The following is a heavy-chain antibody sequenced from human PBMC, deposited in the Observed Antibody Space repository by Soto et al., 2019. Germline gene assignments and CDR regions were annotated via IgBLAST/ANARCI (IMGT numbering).Heavy chain of an antibody. V-gene: IGHV3-30*18. CDR1: GFTFSSYG. D-gene: IGHD3-22*01. Sequence: GGSLRLSCAASGFTFSSYGMHWVRQAPGKVLEWVAVISYDGSNKYYADSVKGRFTISRDNSKNTLYLQMNSLRAEDTAVYYCAKDLDYYDSSGYGIDYWGQGTLVTVSS. J-gene: IGHJ4*02. CDR2: ISYDGSNK. CDR3: AKDLDYYDSSGYGIDY.